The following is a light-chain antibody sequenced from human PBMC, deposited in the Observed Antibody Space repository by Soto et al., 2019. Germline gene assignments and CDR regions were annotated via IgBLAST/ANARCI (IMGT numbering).Light chain of an antibody. V-gene: IGKV3-11*01. CDR2: EAS. J-gene: IGKJ1*01. Sequence: EVVLTQSPATMSLYPGEGATLSCRASQSVSTYLAWYQQKPGQAPRLLIFEASKRATGIPDRISGSGSGTDFTLTRSRLEPEDFAGYYWQQRGHCPRTFGQGPKVE. CDR1: QSVSTY. CDR3: QQRGHCPRT.